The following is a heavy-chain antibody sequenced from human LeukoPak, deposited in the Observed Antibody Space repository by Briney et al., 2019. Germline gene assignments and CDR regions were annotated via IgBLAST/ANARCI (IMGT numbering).Heavy chain of an antibody. CDR3: ARDTYYDILTGYYYYYGMDV. CDR2: ISAYNGNT. J-gene: IGHJ6*02. Sequence: ASVKVSCKASGYTFTSYGISWVRQAPGQGLEWTGWISAYNGNTNYAQKLQGRVTMTTDTSTSTAYMELRSLRSDDTAVYYCARDTYYDILTGYYYYYGMDVWGQGTTVTVSS. V-gene: IGHV1-18*01. CDR1: GYTFTSYG. D-gene: IGHD3-9*01.